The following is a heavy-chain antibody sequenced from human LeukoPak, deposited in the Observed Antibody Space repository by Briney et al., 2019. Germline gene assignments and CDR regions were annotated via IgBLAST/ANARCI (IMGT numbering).Heavy chain of an antibody. V-gene: IGHV4-30-2*01. D-gene: IGHD4-11*01. Sequence: PSQTLSLTCAVSGGSISSGGYSWSWIRQPPGKGLEWIGYIYHSGSTNYNPSLKSRVTISVDTSKNQFSLKLSSVTAADTAVYYCARGGNYGSLYYWGQGTLVTVSS. J-gene: IGHJ4*02. CDR2: IYHSGST. CDR3: ARGGNYGSLYY. CDR1: GGSISSGGYS.